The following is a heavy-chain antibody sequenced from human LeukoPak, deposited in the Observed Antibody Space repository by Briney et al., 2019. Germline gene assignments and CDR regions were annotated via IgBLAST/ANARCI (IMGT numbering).Heavy chain of an antibody. J-gene: IGHJ4*02. CDR1: NGSMNTYY. V-gene: IGHV4-59*01. CDR2: IYYSGST. CDR3: ARGGRRDGHNFGY. Sequence: SETLSLTCTVSNGSMNTYYWNWIRQPPRKGLEWIGYIYYSGSTNYNPSLKSRVTISVDTSENQFSLKLSSVTAADTAVYYCARGGRRDGHNFGYWGQGTLVTVSS. D-gene: IGHD5-24*01.